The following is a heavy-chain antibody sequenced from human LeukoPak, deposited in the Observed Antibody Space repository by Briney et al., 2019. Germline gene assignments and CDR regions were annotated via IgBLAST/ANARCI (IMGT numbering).Heavy chain of an antibody. V-gene: IGHV3-23*01. CDR1: GFTFSSYG. Sequence: HPGGSLRLSCAASGFTFSSYGMSWVRQAPGKGLEWVSAISGSGGSTYYADSVKGRFTISRDNSKNTLYLQMNSLRAEDTAVYYCAKPTTNYDYVWGSYPQYYFDYWGQGTLVTVSS. D-gene: IGHD3-16*02. CDR2: ISGSGGST. CDR3: AKPTTNYDYVWGSYPQYYFDY. J-gene: IGHJ4*02.